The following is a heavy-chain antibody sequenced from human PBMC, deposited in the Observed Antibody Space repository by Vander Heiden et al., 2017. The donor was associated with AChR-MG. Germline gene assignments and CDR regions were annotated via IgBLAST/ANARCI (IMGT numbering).Heavy chain of an antibody. D-gene: IGHD2-21*01. CDR3: AKDHISYSYYYGLDV. J-gene: IGHJ6*02. CDR1: GLPLRTAA. V-gene: IGHV3-23*01. Sequence: VQLLESGGGLVQPGGSLRLSCAPPGLPLRTAAMTWGRQAPGKGLEWVASISSSGENTYYADSVKGRFTISRDDSKSTLYLQMNSLGAEDTAMYYCAKDHISYSYYYGLDVWGRGTTVTVSS. CDR2: ISSSGENT.